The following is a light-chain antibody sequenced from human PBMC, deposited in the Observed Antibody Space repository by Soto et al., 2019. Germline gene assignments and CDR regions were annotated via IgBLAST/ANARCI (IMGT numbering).Light chain of an antibody. CDR3: QQYNNWPPWT. CDR2: GAS. Sequence: EIVMTQSPATLSVSPGERATLSCRASQSVSSNLAWYQQKPGQAPRLLIYGASTMATGIPARFSGSGSGTKFTLTISSLQSEDFAVYYCQQYNNWPPWTFGQGTKVEIK. V-gene: IGKV3-15*01. CDR1: QSVSSN. J-gene: IGKJ1*01.